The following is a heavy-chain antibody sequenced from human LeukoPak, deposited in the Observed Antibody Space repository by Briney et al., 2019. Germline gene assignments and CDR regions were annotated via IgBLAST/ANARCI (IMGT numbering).Heavy chain of an antibody. CDR1: GGSISSYY. CDR3: ASRDGIAAAAFDI. D-gene: IGHD6-13*01. J-gene: IGHJ3*02. CDR2: IYYSGST. V-gene: IGHV4-59*08. Sequence: SETLSLTCTVSGGSISSYYWSWIRQPPGKGPEWIGYIYYSGSTNYNPSLKSRVTISVDTSKNQFSLKLSSVTAADTAVYYCASRDGIAAAAFDIWGQGTMVTVSS.